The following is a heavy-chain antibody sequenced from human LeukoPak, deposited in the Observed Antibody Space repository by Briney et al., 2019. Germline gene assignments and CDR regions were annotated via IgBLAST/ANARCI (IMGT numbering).Heavy chain of an antibody. V-gene: IGHV1-2*02. D-gene: IGHD4-17*01. CDR1: GYTFTGYY. J-gene: IGHJ3*02. CDR3: ARDAYGVDHDAFDI. CDR2: INPNSGGT. Sequence: GASVKVSCKASGYTFTGYYMHWVRQAPGQGLEWMGWINPNSGGTNYAQEFQGRVTMTRDTSISTAYMELSRLRSDDTAVYYCARDAYGVDHDAFDIWGQGTMVTVSS.